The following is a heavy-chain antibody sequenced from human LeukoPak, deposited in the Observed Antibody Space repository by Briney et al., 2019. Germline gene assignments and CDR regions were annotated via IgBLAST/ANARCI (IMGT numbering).Heavy chain of an antibody. D-gene: IGHD3-16*02. CDR3: AKERAGYTNPYYFDY. CDR1: GFTFSTYA. Sequence: GGSLRLSCAASGFTFSTYALSWVRQAPGKGLEWVSTISGSGANTYYADSVRGRFTISRDNSKNTLYLHMNSLRAEDTAVYCCAKERAGYTNPYYFDYWGQGTLVTVSS. CDR2: ISGSGANT. J-gene: IGHJ4*02. V-gene: IGHV3-23*01.